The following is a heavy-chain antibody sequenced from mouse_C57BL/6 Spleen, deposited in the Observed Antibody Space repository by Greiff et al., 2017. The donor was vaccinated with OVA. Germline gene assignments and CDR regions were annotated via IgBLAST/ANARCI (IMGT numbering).Heavy chain of an antibody. CDR2: IYPGDGDT. CDR1: GYAFSSSW. V-gene: IGHV1-82*01. CDR3: AREGMVTTYYHYAMDY. D-gene: IGHD2-2*01. Sequence: QVQLQQSGPELVKPGASVKISCKASGYAFSSSWMNWVKQRPGKGLEWIGRIYPGDGDTNYNGKFKGKATLTADKSSSTAYMQLSSLTSEDSAVYFCAREGMVTTYYHYAMDYWGQGTSVTVSS. J-gene: IGHJ4*01.